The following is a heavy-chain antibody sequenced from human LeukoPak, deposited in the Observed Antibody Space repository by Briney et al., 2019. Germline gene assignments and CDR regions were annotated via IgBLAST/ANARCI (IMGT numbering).Heavy chain of an antibody. D-gene: IGHD4/OR15-4a*01. CDR3: ARYANSPYYYYAMDV. J-gene: IGHJ6*02. CDR1: GGSIIGYY. V-gene: IGHV4-59*12. Sequence: SETLSLTCTVSGGSIIGYYLSWIRQPPGKGVEWIGSIYYSGSTNYNPSLKSRVTISVETSKNQFSLQLSSVTAADTAVYYCARYANSPYYYYAMDVWGQGTAVTVSS. CDR2: IYYSGST.